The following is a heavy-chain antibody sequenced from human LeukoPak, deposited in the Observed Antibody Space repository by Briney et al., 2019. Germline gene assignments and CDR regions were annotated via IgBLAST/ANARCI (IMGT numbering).Heavy chain of an antibody. CDR1: GGTFSSYA. V-gene: IGHV1-69*05. D-gene: IGHD3-10*01. J-gene: IGHJ4*02. Sequence: SVKVSCKASGGTFSSYAISWVRQAPGQGLEWMGGIIPIFGTANYAQKFQGRVTITTDESTSTAYMELSSLRSEDTAVYYCLCGVRGVIIGFDYWGQGALVTVSS. CDR3: LCGVRGVIIGFDY. CDR2: IIPIFGTA.